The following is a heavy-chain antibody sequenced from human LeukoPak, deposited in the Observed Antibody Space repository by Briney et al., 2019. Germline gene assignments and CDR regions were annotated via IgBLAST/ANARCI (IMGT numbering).Heavy chain of an antibody. CDR3: ARDRDIVVVPAEEP. Sequence: ASVKVSCKASGYTFTSYDINWVRQATGQGLEWMGWMNPNSGNTGYAQKFQGRVTMTTDTSTSTAYMELRSLRSDDTAVYYCARDRDIVVVPAEEPWGQGTLVTVSS. V-gene: IGHV1-8*01. D-gene: IGHD2-2*01. J-gene: IGHJ5*02. CDR1: GYTFTSYD. CDR2: MNPNSGNT.